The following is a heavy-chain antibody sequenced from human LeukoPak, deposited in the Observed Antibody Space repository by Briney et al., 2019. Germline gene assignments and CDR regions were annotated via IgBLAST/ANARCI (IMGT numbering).Heavy chain of an antibody. CDR1: GFTFSSYS. Sequence: PGGSLRLSCAASGFTFSSYSMNWVRQAPGKELEWVSSISSSSSYIYYADSVKGRFTISRDNAKNSLYLQMNSLRAEDTAVYYCARHQAYYDFWSGYYRIDAFDIWGQGTMVTVSS. V-gene: IGHV3-21*01. CDR2: ISSSSSYI. J-gene: IGHJ3*02. CDR3: ARHQAYYDFWSGYYRIDAFDI. D-gene: IGHD3-3*01.